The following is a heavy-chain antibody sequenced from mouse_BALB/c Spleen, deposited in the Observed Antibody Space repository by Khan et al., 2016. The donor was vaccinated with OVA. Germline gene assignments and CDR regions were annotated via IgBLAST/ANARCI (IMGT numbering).Heavy chain of an antibody. J-gene: IGHJ3*01. CDR1: GYIFTDYV. CDR2: IYPGSDST. V-gene: IGHV1-77*01. D-gene: IGHD4-1*01. Sequence: QVQLQQSGPELVKPGASVKMSCKASGYIFTDYVMNWVKQRTGQGLEWIGQIYPGSDSTYYNEKFKDTATLTADRSSSTAYMQLNSMTSEDSAVYVCARGGWDVFAYWGQGTLVSVSA. CDR3: ARGGWDVFAY.